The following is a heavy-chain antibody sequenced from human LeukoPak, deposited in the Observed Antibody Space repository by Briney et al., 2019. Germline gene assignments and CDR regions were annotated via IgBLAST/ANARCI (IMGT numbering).Heavy chain of an antibody. D-gene: IGHD3-22*01. J-gene: IGHJ1*01. V-gene: IGHV1-69*04. CDR3: AKETTYYYDSSGFLGFQH. CDR2: IIPIFGIA. Sequence: GASVKVSCKASGGTFSSYAISWVRQAPRQGLEWMGRIIPIFGIANYAQKFQGRVTITADKSTSTAYMELSSLRSEDTAVYYCAKETTYYYDSSGFLGFQHWGQGTLVTVSS. CDR1: GGTFSSYA.